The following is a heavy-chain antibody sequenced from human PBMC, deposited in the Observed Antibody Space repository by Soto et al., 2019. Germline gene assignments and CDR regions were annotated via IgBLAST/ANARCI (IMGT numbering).Heavy chain of an antibody. CDR2: IYYSGST. CDR1: GGSISSGCYY. J-gene: IGHJ4*02. V-gene: IGHV4-31*03. CDR3: ARDTPRGYSYGSFDY. Sequence: TLSLICTVSGGSISSGCYYWSWIRQHPGKGLEWIGYIYYSGSTYYNTSLKSRVTISVDTSKNQFSLKLSSVTASYTAVYYCARDTPRGYSYGSFDYWGQGTLGTVSS. D-gene: IGHD5-18*01.